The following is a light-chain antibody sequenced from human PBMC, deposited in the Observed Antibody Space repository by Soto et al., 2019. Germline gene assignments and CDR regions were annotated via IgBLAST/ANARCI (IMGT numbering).Light chain of an antibody. Sequence: EIVLTQSPGTLSLSPGERATLSCRASQSVNTKYLAWYQQKPGQAPRLVISGVSSRATGIPDRFSGSGSGTDFILTISRVEPEDFAVYYCQQFGTSSLVTFGPGTKVDIK. V-gene: IGKV3-20*01. CDR2: GVS. CDR1: QSVNTKY. CDR3: QQFGTSSLVT. J-gene: IGKJ3*01.